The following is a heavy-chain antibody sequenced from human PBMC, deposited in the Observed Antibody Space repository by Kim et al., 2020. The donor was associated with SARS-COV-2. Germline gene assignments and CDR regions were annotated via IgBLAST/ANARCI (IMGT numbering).Heavy chain of an antibody. CDR3: ASFIVATIVRNYYYYYGMDV. V-gene: IGHV3-21*01. CDR2: ISSSSSYI. Sequence: GGSLRLSCAASGFTFSSYSMNWVRQAPGKGLEWVSSISSSSSYIYYADLVKGRFTISRDNAKNSLYLQMNSLRAEDTAVYYCASFIVATIVRNYYYYYGMDVWGQGTTVTVSS. J-gene: IGHJ6*02. CDR1: GFTFSSYS. D-gene: IGHD5-12*01.